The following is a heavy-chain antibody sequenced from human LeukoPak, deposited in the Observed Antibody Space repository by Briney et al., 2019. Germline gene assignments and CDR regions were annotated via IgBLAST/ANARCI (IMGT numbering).Heavy chain of an antibody. CDR3: TREVGLWFGELGGVDY. Sequence: GGSLRLSCAASGFTFSSYGMTWVRQAPGKGLEWVGFIRSKAYGGTTEYAASVKGRFTISRDDSKSIAYLQMNSLKTEDTAVYYCTREVGLWFGELGGVDYWGQGTLVTVSS. J-gene: IGHJ4*02. CDR2: IRSKAYGGTT. D-gene: IGHD3-10*01. V-gene: IGHV3-49*04. CDR1: GFTFSSYG.